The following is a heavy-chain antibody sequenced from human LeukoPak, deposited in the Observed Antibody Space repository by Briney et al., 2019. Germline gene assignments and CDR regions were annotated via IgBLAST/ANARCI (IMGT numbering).Heavy chain of an antibody. J-gene: IGHJ4*02. CDR3: TTMGGGSYGR. CDR2: IKSKTDGGAI. V-gene: IGHV3-15*01. D-gene: IGHD1-26*01. Sequence: GGSLRLSCAASGFTFKNYAMYWVRQAPGKGLEWVGRIKSKTDGGAIDYAAPVKGRFTISRDDSKNTLYLQMNSLKTEDTAVYYCTTMGGGSYGRWGQGTLVTVSS. CDR1: GFTFKNYA.